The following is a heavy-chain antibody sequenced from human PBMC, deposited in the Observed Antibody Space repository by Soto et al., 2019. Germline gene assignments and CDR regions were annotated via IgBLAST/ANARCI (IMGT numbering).Heavy chain of an antibody. Sequence: ASVKVSCKASGGTFSSYAISWVRQAPGQGLEWMGGIIPIFGTANYAQKFQGRVTITADESTSTAYMERSSLRSEDTAVYYCASSGEAAAGTYWGQGTLVTVSS. CDR1: GGTFSSYA. V-gene: IGHV1-69*13. J-gene: IGHJ4*02. D-gene: IGHD6-13*01. CDR2: IIPIFGTA. CDR3: ASSGEAAAGTY.